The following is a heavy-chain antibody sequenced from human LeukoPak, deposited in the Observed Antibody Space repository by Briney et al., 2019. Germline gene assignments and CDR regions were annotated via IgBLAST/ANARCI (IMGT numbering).Heavy chain of an antibody. D-gene: IGHD2-15*01. CDR2: IYYTEST. CDR3: ARPYWSSGSCFPGLFDY. Sequence: SETLSHSRTVSGGSISSYYWCWIRQPPGKGLEWIEYIYYTESTNYNPSLKSRVTISVDTSKNQFSLKLRSVTAADTAVYYWARPYWSSGSCFPGLFDYWAEGPGHRL. J-gene: IGHJ4*02. V-gene: IGHV4-59*01. CDR1: GGSISSYY.